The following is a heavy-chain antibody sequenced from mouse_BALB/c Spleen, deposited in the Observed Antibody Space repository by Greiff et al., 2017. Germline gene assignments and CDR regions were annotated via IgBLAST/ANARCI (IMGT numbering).Heavy chain of an antibody. D-gene: IGHD2-4*01. V-gene: IGHV1-5*01. Sequence: EVQLQQSGTVLARPGASVKMSCKASGYTFTSYWMYWVKQRPGQGLEWIGAIYPGNSDTSYNQKFKGKAKLTAVTSTSTAYMELSSLTNEDSAVYYCTFYYDYDDWYFDVWGAGTTVTVSS. CDR1: GYTFTSYW. CDR2: IYPGNSDT. J-gene: IGHJ1*01. CDR3: TFYYDYDDWYFDV.